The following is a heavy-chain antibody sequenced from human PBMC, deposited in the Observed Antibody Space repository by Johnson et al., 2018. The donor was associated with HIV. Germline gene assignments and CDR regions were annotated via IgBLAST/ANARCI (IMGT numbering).Heavy chain of an antibody. CDR3: ARGIMITFGGVIPNDAFDI. J-gene: IGHJ3*02. Sequence: VQLVESGGGLVQPGGSLRLSCAASGFTFSSYDMHWVRQATGKGLEWVSAIGTAGDTYYPGSVKGRFTISRDNAKNSLYLQMNSLRAEDTALYYCARGIMITFGGVIPNDAFDIWGQGTMVTVSS. V-gene: IGHV3-13*01. CDR2: IGTAGDT. D-gene: IGHD3-16*02. CDR1: GFTFSSYD.